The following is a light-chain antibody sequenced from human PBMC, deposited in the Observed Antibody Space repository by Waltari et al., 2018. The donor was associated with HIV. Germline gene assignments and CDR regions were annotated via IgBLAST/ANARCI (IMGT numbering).Light chain of an antibody. CDR3: ASWDASLNGWV. V-gene: IGLV1-44*01. J-gene: IGLJ3*02. CDR2: GNY. CDR1: TSNIGIKT. Sequence: QSVVTQPPSVSGTPGQTVTISCSGSTSNIGIKTVNWYQHLPGTAPKRLIYGNYRRPSGVPDRFSASKSGTSASLAISVLQSEDEADYYCASWDASLNGWVFGGGTKLTVL.